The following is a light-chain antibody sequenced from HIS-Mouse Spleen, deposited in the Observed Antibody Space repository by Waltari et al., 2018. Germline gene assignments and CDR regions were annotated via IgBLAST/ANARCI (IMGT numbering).Light chain of an antibody. J-gene: IGKJ3*01. CDR1: QSISSW. Sequence: DIQMTQSHSTLSASVGDRVTITCRASQSISSWLAWYQQKPGKAPKLLIYKASSLESGVPSRFSGSGSGTEFTLTISSLQPDDFATYYCQQYNSYPFTFGPGTKVDIK. CDR3: QQYNSYPFT. CDR2: KAS. V-gene: IGKV1-5*03.